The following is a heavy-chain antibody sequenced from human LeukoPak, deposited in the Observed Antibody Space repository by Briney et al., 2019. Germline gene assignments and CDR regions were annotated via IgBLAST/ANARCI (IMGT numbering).Heavy chain of an antibody. CDR1: GGTFRSNA. V-gene: IGHV1-69*13. CDR3: ARGWLAETTVVTPYNY. CDR2: ITPIFGTA. Sequence: ASVKVSCKASGGTFRSNAISWVRQALGQGLEWMGGITPIFGTANYAQKFQGRVTITAVESMSTAYMELSSLRSEDTAVYHCARGWLAETTVVTPYNYWGQGTLVTVSS. D-gene: IGHD4-23*01. J-gene: IGHJ4*02.